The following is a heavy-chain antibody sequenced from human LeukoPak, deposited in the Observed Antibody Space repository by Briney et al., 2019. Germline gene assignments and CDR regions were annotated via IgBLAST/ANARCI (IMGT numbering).Heavy chain of an antibody. CDR1: GFTFSSYS. CDR2: ISSSSSYI. D-gene: IGHD3-10*01. Sequence: PGGSLRLSCAASGFTFSSYSMNWVRQAPGKGLDRVSSISSSSSYIYYADSVEGRFTISRDNAKNSLYLQMNSLRAEDTAVYYCARTYGSGSFWGQGTLVTVSS. J-gene: IGHJ4*02. V-gene: IGHV3-21*01. CDR3: ARTYGSGSF.